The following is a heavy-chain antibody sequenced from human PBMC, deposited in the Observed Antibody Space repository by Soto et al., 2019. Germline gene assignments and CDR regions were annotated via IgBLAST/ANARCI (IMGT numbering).Heavy chain of an antibody. Sequence: SATLSLTWTVSGGSITSCDWSWIRQPPGKGLEWIGYIYYSGSTNYNPSLKSRVTLSVDTSKNQFSLKLSSVTAADTAVYYCARVPAAITPHFDYWGQGTLVTV. CDR2: IYYSGST. CDR3: ARVPAAITPHFDY. CDR1: GGSITSCD. V-gene: IGHV4-59*08. D-gene: IGHD2-2*01. J-gene: IGHJ4*02.